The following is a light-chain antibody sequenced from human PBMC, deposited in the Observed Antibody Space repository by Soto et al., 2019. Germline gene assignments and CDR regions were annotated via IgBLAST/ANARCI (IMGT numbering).Light chain of an antibody. V-gene: IGLV8-61*01. CDR1: SGSVSASSY. J-gene: IGLJ3*02. Sequence: QAVVTQEPSFSVSPGGTVKLTCDLSSGSVSASSYPSWYQQTPGQAPRTLIYSTNTRSSGVRDRFSGSILGSKAALTITGAQADDESDYYCVLYVGSGIWVFGGGTKLTVL. CDR3: VLYVGSGIWV. CDR2: STN.